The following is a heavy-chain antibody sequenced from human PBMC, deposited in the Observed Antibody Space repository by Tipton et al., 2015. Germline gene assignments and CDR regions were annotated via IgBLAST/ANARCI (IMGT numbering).Heavy chain of an antibody. D-gene: IGHD3-22*01. Sequence: TPSLTCTVSGGSISSGRYYWSWIRQPPGKGLEWIGCIYYTGTTTYNPSLKSRVTISVDTSKNQFSLNLNSVTAADSAVYYCAREKYYYDRSGYYNWFDPWGQGTLVTVSS. CDR2: IYYTGTT. J-gene: IGHJ5*02. CDR1: GGSISSGRYY. CDR3: AREKYYYDRSGYYNWFDP. V-gene: IGHV4-61*01.